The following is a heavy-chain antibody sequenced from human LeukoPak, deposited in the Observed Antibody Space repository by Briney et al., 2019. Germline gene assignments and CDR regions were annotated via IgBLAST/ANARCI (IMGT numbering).Heavy chain of an antibody. J-gene: IGHJ5*02. D-gene: IGHD6-13*01. CDR2: INHSGST. V-gene: IGHV4-34*01. Sequence: PSETLSLTCAVYGGSFSGYYWSWIRQPPGKGLEWIGEINHSGSTNYNPSLKSRVTISVDTSKNQFSLKLSSVTAADTAVYYCARDREQQLEPGWFDPWGQGTLVTVSS. CDR1: GGSFSGYY. CDR3: ARDREQQLEPGWFDP.